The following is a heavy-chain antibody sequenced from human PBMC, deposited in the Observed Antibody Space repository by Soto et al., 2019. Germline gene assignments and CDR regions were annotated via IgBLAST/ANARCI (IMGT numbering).Heavy chain of an antibody. CDR3: ALTLRYFDWSFDY. J-gene: IGHJ4*02. CDR1: GLPFRCYA. D-gene: IGHD3-9*01. V-gene: IGHV3-30-3*01. CDR2: IAYDGSNK. Sequence: RVLSVSCAASGLPFRCYAMHCVHQAQGKGLEWVAVIAYDGSNKYYADSVKGRFTISRDNSKSMLYLQMNSLRTEDTSMYYCALTLRYFDWSFDYWGQGRRVNVS.